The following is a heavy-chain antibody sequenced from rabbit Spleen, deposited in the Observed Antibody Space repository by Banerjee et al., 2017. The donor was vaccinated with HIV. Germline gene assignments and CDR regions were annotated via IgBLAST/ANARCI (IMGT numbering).Heavy chain of an antibody. CDR3: AREFGDINYVDF. D-gene: IGHD1-1*01. Sequence: QSLEESGGDLVKPGASLTLTCTASGFSFSSYYYMCWVRQAPGKGLEWIGCIYTGSGYTYYASWAKGRFTISKTSSTVDLKMTSLTAADTATYFCAREFGDINYVDFWGPGTLVTVS. J-gene: IGHJ6*01. CDR2: IYTGSGYT. CDR1: GFSFSSYYY. V-gene: IGHV1S40*01.